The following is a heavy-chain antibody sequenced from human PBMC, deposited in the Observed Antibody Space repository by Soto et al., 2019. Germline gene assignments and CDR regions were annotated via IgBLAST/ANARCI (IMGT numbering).Heavy chain of an antibody. CDR1: GFTFSNAW. D-gene: IGHD2-2*01. Sequence: NPGGSLRLSCAASGFTFSNAWMSWVRQAPGKGLEWVGRIKSKTDGGTTDYAAPVKGRFTISRDDSKNTLYLQMNSLNSEATAVYYCTTDDLLSPPYLWISVLSAYWGQGTRAPVSP. CDR3: TTDDLLSPPYLWISVLSAY. V-gene: IGHV3-15*01. CDR2: IKSKTDGGTT. J-gene: IGHJ4*02.